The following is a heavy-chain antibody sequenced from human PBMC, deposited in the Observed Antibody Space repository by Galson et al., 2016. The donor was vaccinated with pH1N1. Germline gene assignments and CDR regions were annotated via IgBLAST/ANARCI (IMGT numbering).Heavy chain of an antibody. CDR2: INPMGGINPIFKTS. V-gene: IGHV1-69*13. CDR1: GDTFNYYT. J-gene: IGHJ4*02. Sequence: SVKVSCKASGDTFNYYTINWVRQAPGQGLEWMGGINPMGGINPIFKTSNYAQKFQGRVTITADESMSTAYMELRSLRSEDTAIYYCAKDRYFDTSGYYFESYYWGQGTLVTVSS. CDR3: AKDRYFDTSGYYFESYY. D-gene: IGHD3-22*01.